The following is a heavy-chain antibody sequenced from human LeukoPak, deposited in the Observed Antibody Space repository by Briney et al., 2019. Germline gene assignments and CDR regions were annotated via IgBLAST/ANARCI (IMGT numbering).Heavy chain of an antibody. Sequence: GGAVKDSFKASGYTFSNFGINWVRQAPGQGLEWIAWIRGNNDNPNYGQKFQGRFTVTTDSSTSTAYMELRNLRSDDTAVYYCARDGTSTDDYWGQGTGHSVSS. D-gene: IGHD2-2*01. J-gene: IGHJ4*02. CDR2: IRGNNDNP. CDR1: GYTFSNFG. CDR3: ARDGTSTDDY. V-gene: IGHV1-18*01.